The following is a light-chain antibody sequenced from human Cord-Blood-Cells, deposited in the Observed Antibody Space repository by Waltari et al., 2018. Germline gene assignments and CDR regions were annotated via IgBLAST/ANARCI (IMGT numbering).Light chain of an antibody. J-gene: IGLJ1*01. V-gene: IGLV2-14*01. CDR1: SSDVGGYNY. Sequence: QSALTQPASVSGSPGQSITISCTGTSSDVGGYNYVSCYQQHPGKAPKLMIYDVSNRPSGVSNRFSGSTSGNTASLTISGLQAEDEADYYCSSYTSSSTLVFGTGTKVTVL. CDR2: DVS. CDR3: SSYTSSSTLV.